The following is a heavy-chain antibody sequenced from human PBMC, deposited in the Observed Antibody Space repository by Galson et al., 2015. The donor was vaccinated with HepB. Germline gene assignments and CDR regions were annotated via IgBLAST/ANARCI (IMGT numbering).Heavy chain of an antibody. D-gene: IGHD4-17*01. V-gene: IGHV3-33*01. CDR1: GFSFSSHG. J-gene: IGHJ4*02. CDR3: AREQDYGYYRTADY. CDR2: TVYGGTRE. Sequence: SLRLSCAASGFSFSSHGMHWVRQDPGKGLEWVAVTVYGGTREHYTDSVKGRFTISRDTSKNTVYLQMNSLRAEDTAVYYCAREQDYGYYRTADYWGQGTLVTVSS.